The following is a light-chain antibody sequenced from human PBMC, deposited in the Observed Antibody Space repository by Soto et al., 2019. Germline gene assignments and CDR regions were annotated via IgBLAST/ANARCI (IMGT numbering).Light chain of an antibody. Sequence: QSVLTQPASVSGSPGQSITISCTGTSSDIGGSNSVSWCQQHPGKAPKLMISEVSNRPSGVSNRFSGSKSGNTASLTISGLQAEDEADYYCSSSTSGSTPFVFGAGTKVTVL. CDR3: SSSTSGSTPFV. CDR1: SSDIGGSNS. V-gene: IGLV2-14*01. J-gene: IGLJ1*01. CDR2: EVS.